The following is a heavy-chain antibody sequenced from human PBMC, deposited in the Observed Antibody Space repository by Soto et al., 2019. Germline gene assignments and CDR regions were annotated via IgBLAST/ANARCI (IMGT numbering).Heavy chain of an antibody. CDR2: ISYDGSNT. J-gene: IGHJ4*02. Sequence: QVQLVESGGGVVQPGRSLRLSCAASGFTFSNYAMHWVRQAPGKGLEWVALISYDGSNTLYADSVKGRFTISRDNPKNTLYLQMTSLRPEDTAVYYCARRGQWLVSDYWGQGTLVTVSS. CDR1: GFTFSNYA. V-gene: IGHV3-30-3*01. CDR3: ARRGQWLVSDY. D-gene: IGHD6-19*01.